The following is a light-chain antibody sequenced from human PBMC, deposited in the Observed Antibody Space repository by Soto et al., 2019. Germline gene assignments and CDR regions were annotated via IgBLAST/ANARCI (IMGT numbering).Light chain of an antibody. CDR2: WAS. CDR3: HQYHSTPWT. J-gene: IGKJ1*01. Sequence: DIVMTQSPDSLAVSLGERATINCKSSLSLLSSFNNKNDLGWYQQKPGQPPKLLIYWASTRESGVPDRFTGSGSGTDFSLTISGLQAEDVAVYFCHQYHSTPWTFGQGTKVEVK. V-gene: IGKV4-1*01. CDR1: LSLLSSFNNKND.